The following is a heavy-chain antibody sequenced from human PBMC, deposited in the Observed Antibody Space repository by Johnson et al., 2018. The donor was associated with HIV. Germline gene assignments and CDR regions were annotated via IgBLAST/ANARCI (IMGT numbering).Heavy chain of an antibody. J-gene: IGHJ3*02. V-gene: IGHV3-30-3*01. D-gene: IGHD3-9*01. CDR1: GFTFSSYA. Sequence: QVQLVESGGGVVQPGGSLRLSCAVSGFTFSSYAMHWVRQAPGKGLEWVAIISYDGSNKYYADSVKCRFTISRDNFKNTLYLQMNSLRAEDTAVYYCAREEGSDILTRGDAFDIWGRGTMVAVSS. CDR3: AREEGSDILTRGDAFDI. CDR2: ISYDGSNK.